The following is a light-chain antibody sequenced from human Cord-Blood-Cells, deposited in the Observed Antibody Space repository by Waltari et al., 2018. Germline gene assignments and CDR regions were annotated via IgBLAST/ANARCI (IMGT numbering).Light chain of an antibody. V-gene: IGLV2-14*03. CDR1: SSDVGGYNY. J-gene: IGLJ3*02. Sequence: QSALTQPASVSGSPGQSITISCTGTSSDVGGYNYDSWYKQHPGKAPKLMIYDVSNRPSGVSNRFSGSKSGNTASLTISGLQAEDEADYYCSSYTSSSTWVFGGGTKLTVL. CDR3: SSYTSSSTWV. CDR2: DVS.